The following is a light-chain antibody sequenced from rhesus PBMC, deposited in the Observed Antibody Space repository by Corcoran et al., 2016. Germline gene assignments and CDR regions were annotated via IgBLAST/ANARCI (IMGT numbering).Light chain of an antibody. Sequence: QAAPTQPPSVSGSPGQSVTISCTGTSRDVGGYNYVSWYQQHPGKDPKLMIYGVSKRPSGVSDRFSGSKSGTTASLTISGLQAEDEADYYCCSYTTSSTYIFGAGTRLTVL. CDR1: SRDVGGYNY. CDR2: GVS. V-gene: IGLV2S7*01. J-gene: IGLJ1*01. CDR3: CSYTTSSTYI.